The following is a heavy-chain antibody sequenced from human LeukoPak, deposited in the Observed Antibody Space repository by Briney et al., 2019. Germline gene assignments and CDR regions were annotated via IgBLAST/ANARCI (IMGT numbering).Heavy chain of an antibody. J-gene: IGHJ5*02. CDR1: GDSISSSSYY. D-gene: IGHD3-16*01. V-gene: IGHV4-39*01. Sequence: SATLSLTCTVSGDSISSSSYYWGWIRQPPGKGLEWIASIYYSGSTYYNPSLKSRVTISEDTSKTQFSLKLSSVTAADTAVYYCARLMVYDYISPWGQGTLVTVSS. CDR3: ARLMVYDYISP. CDR2: IYYSGST.